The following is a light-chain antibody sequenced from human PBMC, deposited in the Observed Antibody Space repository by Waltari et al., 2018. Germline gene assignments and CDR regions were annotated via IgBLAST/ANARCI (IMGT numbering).Light chain of an antibody. Sequence: IRMTQSPSSLSASTGDRVTITCRASQSISNWLAWYQQSPGKAPKLLIYKASTLESGVPSRFSGSGSETEFTLTISSLQPDDFASYYCQQYQSYPRPSFGQGTKLEI. CDR3: QQYQSYPRPS. J-gene: IGKJ2*03. CDR2: KAS. CDR1: QSISNW. V-gene: IGKV1-5*03.